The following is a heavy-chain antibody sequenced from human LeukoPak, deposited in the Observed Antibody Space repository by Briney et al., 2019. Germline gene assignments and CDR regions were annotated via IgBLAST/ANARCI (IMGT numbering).Heavy chain of an antibody. V-gene: IGHV3-23*01. CDR2: ISGSGGST. CDR3: AKDLGIEWELLAQSLDY. J-gene: IGHJ4*02. D-gene: IGHD1-26*01. Sequence: GGSLRLSCAASGFTFSSYAMHWVRQAPGKGLEWVSAISGSGGSTYYADSVKGRFTISRDNSKNTLYLQMNSLRAEDTAVYYCAKDLGIEWELLAQSLDYWGQGTLVTVSS. CDR1: GFTFSSYA.